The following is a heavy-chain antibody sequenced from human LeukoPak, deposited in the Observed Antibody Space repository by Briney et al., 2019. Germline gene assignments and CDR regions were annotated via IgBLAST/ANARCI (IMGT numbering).Heavy chain of an antibody. J-gene: IGHJ4*02. Sequence: GGSLRLSCVASGFTFRSYSVNWVRQAPGKGLEWVSSISTSGGLSSIYYADSVKGRFTISRDNAKNSLYLQMNSLRAEDTAVYYCARARPAPGYWGQGTLVTVSS. CDR2: ISTSGGLSSI. V-gene: IGHV3-21*01. CDR3: ARARPAPGY. CDR1: GFTFRSYS.